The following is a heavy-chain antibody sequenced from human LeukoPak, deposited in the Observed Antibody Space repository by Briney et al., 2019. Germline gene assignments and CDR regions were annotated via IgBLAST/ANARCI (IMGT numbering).Heavy chain of an antibody. CDR2: ISDSGNT. D-gene: IGHD5-12*01. V-gene: IGHV4-59*01. CDR1: GASITSSH. CDR3: AGGTWLRFHD. Sequence: SETLSLTCTVSGASITSSHWSWIRQSPEKGLEWIGFISDSGNTNYNPPLQSRVTISADTSKNHFSLKLSSVTAADMAVYYCAGGTWLRFHDWGRGTLVSVSS. J-gene: IGHJ4*02.